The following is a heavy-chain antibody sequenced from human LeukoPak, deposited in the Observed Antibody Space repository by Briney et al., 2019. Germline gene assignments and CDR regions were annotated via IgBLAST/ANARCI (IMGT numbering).Heavy chain of an antibody. J-gene: IGHJ6*03. CDR1: GYSFTSYW. D-gene: IGHD2-21*01. V-gene: IGHV5-51*01. CDR2: IYPADSDT. Sequence: GESLKISCKGSGYSFTSYWIGWVRQMPGKGLEWMGIIYPADSDTRYSPSFQGQVTISADKSINTAYLQWSSLKASDTAMYYCARLVSAHQAFYYFYYMDVWGRGTTVTVSS. CDR3: ARLVSAHQAFYYFYYMDV.